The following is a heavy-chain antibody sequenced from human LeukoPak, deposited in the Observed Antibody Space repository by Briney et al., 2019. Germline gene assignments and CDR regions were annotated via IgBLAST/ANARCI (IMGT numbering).Heavy chain of an antibody. CDR2: ISSSGSTI. J-gene: IGHJ4*02. Sequence: GGSLRLSCAASGFTFSDYYMSWIRQAPGKGLEWVSYISSSGSTIYYADSVKGRFTISRDNAKNSLYLQMNSQRAEDTAVYYCARDTIGQQWLVPYWGQGTLVTVSS. V-gene: IGHV3-11*04. CDR3: ARDTIGQQWLVPY. D-gene: IGHD6-19*01. CDR1: GFTFSDYY.